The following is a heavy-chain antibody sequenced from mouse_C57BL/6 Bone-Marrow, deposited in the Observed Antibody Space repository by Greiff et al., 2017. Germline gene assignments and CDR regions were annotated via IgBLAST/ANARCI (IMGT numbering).Heavy chain of an antibody. CDR3: ARPLTTVVAPFGY. Sequence: VQLQQPGAELVRPGSSVKLSCKASGYTFTSYWMHWVKQRPIQGLEWIGNIDPSDSETHYNQNFKDKATLTVDKSSSTAYMQLSSLTSEDSAVYYCARPLTTVVAPFGYWGQGTTLTVSS. CDR1: GYTFTSYW. J-gene: IGHJ2*01. CDR2: IDPSDSET. D-gene: IGHD1-1*01. V-gene: IGHV1-52*01.